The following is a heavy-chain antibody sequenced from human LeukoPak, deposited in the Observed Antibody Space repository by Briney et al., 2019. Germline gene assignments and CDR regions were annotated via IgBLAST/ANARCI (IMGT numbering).Heavy chain of an antibody. J-gene: IGHJ4*02. CDR2: IYYSGST. V-gene: IGHV4-30-4*01. CDR1: GGSISSGDYY. CDR3: AREPYYYDSSGYYSEY. Sequence: ASETLSLTCTVSGGSISSGDYYWSWIRQPPGKGLEWIGYIYYSGSTYYNPSLKSRVTISVDTSKNQFSLKLSSVTAADTAVYYCAREPYYYDSSGYYSEYWGQGTLVTVSS. D-gene: IGHD3-22*01.